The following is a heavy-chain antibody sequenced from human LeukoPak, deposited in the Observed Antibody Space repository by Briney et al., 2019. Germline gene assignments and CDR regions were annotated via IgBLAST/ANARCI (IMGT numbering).Heavy chain of an antibody. J-gene: IGHJ4*02. V-gene: IGHV4-30-2*01. CDR3: ARDKGPFDY. CDR1: GGSISSGGYY. CDR2: IYHSGST. Sequence: PSETLSLTCIVSGGSISSGGYYWTWIRQPPGKGLEWIGYIYHSGSTYYNPSLKSRVTISVDRSKNQFSLKLSSVTAADTAVYYCARDKGPFDYWGQGTLVTVSS.